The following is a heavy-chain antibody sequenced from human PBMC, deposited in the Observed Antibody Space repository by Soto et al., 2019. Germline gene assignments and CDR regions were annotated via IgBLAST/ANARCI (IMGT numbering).Heavy chain of an antibody. D-gene: IGHD1-26*01. CDR3: AHRLHRGNFNDAFDI. CDR1: GFSLSTSGVG. J-gene: IGHJ3*02. V-gene: IGHV2-5*02. CDR2: IYWDDDK. Sequence: QITLKESGPTLVKPTQTLTLTCTFSGFSLSTSGVGVGWIRQAPGKALEWLALIYWDDDKRYSPSLKSRRTITKDTSKHQVILTMTNMGPVDTATYYCAHRLHRGNFNDAFDIWGQGTMVTVSS.